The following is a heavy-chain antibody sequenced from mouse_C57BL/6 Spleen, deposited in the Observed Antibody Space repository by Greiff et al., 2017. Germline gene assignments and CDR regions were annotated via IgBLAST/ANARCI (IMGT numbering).Heavy chain of an antibody. V-gene: IGHV1-52*01. J-gene: IGHJ2*01. Sequence: QVQLKQPGAELVRPGSSVKLSCKASGYTFTSYWMHWVKQRPIQGLEWIGNIDPSDSETHYNQKFKDKATLTVDKSSSTAYMQLSSLTSEDSAVYYCARDWDVEGNYWGQGTTLTVAS. CDR2: IDPSDSET. CDR3: ARDWDVEGNY. D-gene: IGHD4-1*01. CDR1: GYTFTSYW.